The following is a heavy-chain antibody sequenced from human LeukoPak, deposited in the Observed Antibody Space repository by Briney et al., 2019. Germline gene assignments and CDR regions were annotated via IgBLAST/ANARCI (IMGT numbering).Heavy chain of an antibody. CDR2: IRSKANSYAT. D-gene: IGHD4-17*01. CDR1: GFTFSGSA. V-gene: IGHV3-73*01. J-gene: IGHJ3*02. CDR3: AREGDYGDYFPAFDI. Sequence: GGSLRLSCAASGFTFSGSAMHWVRQASGKGLEWVGRIRSKANSYATAYAASVKGRFTISRDDSKNTAYLQMNSLRAEDTAVYYCAREGDYGDYFPAFDIWGQGTMVTVSS.